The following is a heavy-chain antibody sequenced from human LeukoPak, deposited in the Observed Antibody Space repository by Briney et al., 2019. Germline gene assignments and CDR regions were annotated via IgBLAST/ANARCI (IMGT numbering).Heavy chain of an antibody. Sequence: GGSLRLSCAPSGFTFSSYNMNWVRQAPGKGLEWVSSIGTSGTNIYYADSLKDGFTTSRDNAKNSLYLQMDSLRAEDTALYYCTNADGSSWHFDYWGQGSLVTVSS. V-gene: IGHV3-21*01. CDR3: TNADGSSWHFDY. CDR2: IGTSGTNI. J-gene: IGHJ4*02. CDR1: GFTFSSYN. D-gene: IGHD6-13*01.